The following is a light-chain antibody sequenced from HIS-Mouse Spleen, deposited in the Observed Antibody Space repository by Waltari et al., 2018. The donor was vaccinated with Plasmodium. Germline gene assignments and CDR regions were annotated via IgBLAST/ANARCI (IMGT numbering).Light chain of an antibody. V-gene: IGKV3-20*01. J-gene: IGKJ1*01. Sequence: EIVLTQSPDTLSLSPGERATLPGRPSQSVRRRYLAWYQQKPGQAPRLLIYGASSRATGIPDRFSGSGSGTDFTLTISRLEPEDFAVYYCQQYGSSSWTFGRGTKVEIK. CDR2: GAS. CDR3: QQYGSSSWT. CDR1: QSVRRRY.